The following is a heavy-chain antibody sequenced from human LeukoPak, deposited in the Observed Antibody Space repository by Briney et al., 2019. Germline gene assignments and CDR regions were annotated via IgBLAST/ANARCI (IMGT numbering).Heavy chain of an antibody. V-gene: IGHV4-39*07. CDR1: GGSISSYY. Sequence: SETLSLTCTVSGGSISSYYWSWIRQPPGKGLEWIGSIYYSGSTYYNPSLKSRVTISVDTSKNQFSLKLSSVTAADTAVYYCARGGRENYFDYWGQGTLVTASS. CDR3: ARGGRENYFDY. CDR2: IYYSGST. J-gene: IGHJ4*02. D-gene: IGHD2-15*01.